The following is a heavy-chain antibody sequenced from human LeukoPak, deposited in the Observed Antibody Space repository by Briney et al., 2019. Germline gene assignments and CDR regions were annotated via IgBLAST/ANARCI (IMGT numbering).Heavy chain of an antibody. D-gene: IGHD6-13*01. CDR3: VVVMTQYSSSWYSFHH. CDR2: IKQDGSEK. CDR1: GFTFSSYW. J-gene: IGHJ4*02. V-gene: IGHV3-7*01. Sequence: GGSLRLSCAASGFTFSSYWMSWVRQAPGKGLGWVANIKQDGSEKYYVDSVKGRFTISRDNAKNSLYLQMNSLRAEDTAVYYCVVVMTQYSSSWYSFHHWGQGTVVTVSS.